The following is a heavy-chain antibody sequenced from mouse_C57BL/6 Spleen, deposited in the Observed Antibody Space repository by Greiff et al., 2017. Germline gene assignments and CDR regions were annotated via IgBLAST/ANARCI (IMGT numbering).Heavy chain of an antibody. D-gene: IGHD2-1*01. Sequence: QVQLQQPGAELVKPGASVKMSCKASGYTFTSYWITWVKQRPGQGLEWIGDIYPGSGSTNYNEKFKSKATLTVDTSSSTAYMQLSSLTSEDAAVYYCAREGGNYVIAYWGQGTLVTVSA. CDR3: AREGGNYVIAY. V-gene: IGHV1-55*01. CDR1: GYTFTSYW. J-gene: IGHJ3*01. CDR2: IYPGSGST.